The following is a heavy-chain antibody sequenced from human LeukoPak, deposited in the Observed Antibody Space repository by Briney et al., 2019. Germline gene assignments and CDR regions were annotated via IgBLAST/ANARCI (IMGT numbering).Heavy chain of an antibody. CDR2: IYHSGNT. D-gene: IGHD5-24*01. V-gene: IGHV4-38-2*01. CDR3: ARQGNGYSRVDY. J-gene: IGHJ4*02. CDR1: GFTFSSYW. Sequence: PGGSLRLSCAASGFTFSSYWMSWVRQAPGKGLEWIGSIYHSGNTYYNPSLKSRFTISIDTSKNQFFLKVNSVTAADTATYYCARQGNGYSRVDYWGQGTLVTVSS.